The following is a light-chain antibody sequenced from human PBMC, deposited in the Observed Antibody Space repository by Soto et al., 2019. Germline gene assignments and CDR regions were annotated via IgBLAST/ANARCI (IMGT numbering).Light chain of an antibody. CDR3: MQTQQIPT. CDR2: LGS. V-gene: IGKV2-28*01. J-gene: IGKJ3*01. Sequence: EIVMTQSPLSLPVTPGEPASISCRSSQSLLDSNGNNYLDWYLQKPGQSPQLLIYLGSNRASGVPERFSGSGSGTDFILKISRVEAEDVGVYYCMQTQQIPTFGPGTKVDI. CDR1: QSLLDSNGNNY.